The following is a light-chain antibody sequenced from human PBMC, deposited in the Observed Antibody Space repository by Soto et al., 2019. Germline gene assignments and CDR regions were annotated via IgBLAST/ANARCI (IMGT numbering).Light chain of an antibody. CDR1: SSDVGRYNF. CDR3: SSYTSSGTL. V-gene: IGLV2-14*01. CDR2: DVR. Sequence: QSALTQPASVSGSPGQSITISCTGTSSDVGRYNFVSWYQQHPGKAPKLMIYDVRNRPSGVSNRFSGSKSGNTASLTISGLQAEDEADYYCSSYTSSGTLFGGGTKVTVL. J-gene: IGLJ3*02.